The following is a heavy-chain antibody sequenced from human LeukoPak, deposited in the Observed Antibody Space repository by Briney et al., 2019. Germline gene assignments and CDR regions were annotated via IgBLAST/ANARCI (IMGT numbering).Heavy chain of an antibody. J-gene: IGHJ6*03. D-gene: IGHD1-7*01. CDR1: GGSFSGYY. V-gene: IGHV4-34*01. Sequence: ASETLSLTCAVYGGSFSGYYWSWIRQPPGKGLEWIGEINHSGSTNYNPSLKSRVTISVDTSKNQFSLKLSSVTAADTAVYYCARNPLELLYYYYYYMDVWGKGTTVTVSS. CDR3: ARNPLELLYYYYYYMDV. CDR2: INHSGST.